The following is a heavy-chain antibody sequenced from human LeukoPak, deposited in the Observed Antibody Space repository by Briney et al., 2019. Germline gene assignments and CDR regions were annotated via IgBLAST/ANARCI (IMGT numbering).Heavy chain of an antibody. Sequence: KPSETLSLTCTVSGGSIRSGGYHWGWIRQPPGKGLEWIGSIYYSGSTYYNQSLKSRVTISVDTSKNKFSLKLSSVTAADTAVYYCARGRRDGYNLEYFDNWGQGTLVTVSS. CDR2: IYYSGST. J-gene: IGHJ4*02. V-gene: IGHV4-39*02. CDR1: GGSIRSGGYH. D-gene: IGHD5-24*01. CDR3: ARGRRDGYNLEYFDN.